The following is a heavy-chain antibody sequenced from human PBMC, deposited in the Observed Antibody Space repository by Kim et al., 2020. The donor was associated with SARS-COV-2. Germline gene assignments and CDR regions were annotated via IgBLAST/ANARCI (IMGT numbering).Heavy chain of an antibody. Sequence: ASVKVSCKASGYTFTKKYINWVRQAPGQGLEWMGWMSPYSGDTGYAQKVQGRVTMTRNTSIATAYMELSSLRSDDTAVYYCARASAGAFDISCQGTLGTV. CDR3: ARASAGAFDI. V-gene: IGHV1-8*01. J-gene: IGHJ3*02. CDR1: GYTFTKKY. CDR2: MSPYSGDT. D-gene: IGHD6-6*01.